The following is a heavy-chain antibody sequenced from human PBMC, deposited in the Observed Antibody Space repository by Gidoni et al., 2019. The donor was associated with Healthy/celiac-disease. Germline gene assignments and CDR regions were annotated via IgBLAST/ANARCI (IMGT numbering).Heavy chain of an antibody. J-gene: IGHJ4*02. D-gene: IGHD3-10*01. Sequence: EVQLLESGGGLVQPGGSLRLSCAASGFTFRSYAMSWVRQDPGKWLEWVSDISGSGGSTYYADSVKGRFTIARDNSKNTLYLQMKSLRAEDTAVYYCAKDWEGMVLGGWFGELSAFDYWGQGTLVTVSS. CDR1: GFTFRSYA. V-gene: IGHV3-23*01. CDR2: ISGSGGST. CDR3: AKDWEGMVLGGWFGELSAFDY.